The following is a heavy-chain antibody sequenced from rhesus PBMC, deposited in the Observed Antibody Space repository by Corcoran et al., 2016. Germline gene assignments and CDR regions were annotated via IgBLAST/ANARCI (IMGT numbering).Heavy chain of an antibody. D-gene: IGHD6-25*01. CDR3: AREGSGSWGFDY. CDR1: GYSISSNY. V-gene: IGHV4S14*01. CDR2: IYGSGGSN. J-gene: IGHJ4*01. Sequence: QVQLQESGPGLVKPSETLSLTCAASGYSISSNYWNWIRQPPGKGREWIGSIYGSGGSNYLNPSLKSRVTLSVDTSKNQFSLKLSSVTAADTAVYYCAREGSGSWGFDYWGQGVLVTVSS.